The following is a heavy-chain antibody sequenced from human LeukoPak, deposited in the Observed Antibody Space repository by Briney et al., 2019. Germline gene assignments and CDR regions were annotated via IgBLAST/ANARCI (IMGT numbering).Heavy chain of an antibody. V-gene: IGHV1-69*13. Sequence: SVKVSCKASGGTFSSHAISWVRQAPGQGLEWMGGIIPIFGTANYAQKFQGRVTITADESTSTAYMELSSLRSEDTAVYYCASPLGGFDWFDPWGQGTLVTVSS. J-gene: IGHJ5*01. CDR3: ASPLGGFDWFDP. CDR2: IIPIFGTA. CDR1: GGTFSSHA. D-gene: IGHD3-16*01.